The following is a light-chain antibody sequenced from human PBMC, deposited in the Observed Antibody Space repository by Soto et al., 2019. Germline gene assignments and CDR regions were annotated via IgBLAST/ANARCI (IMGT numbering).Light chain of an antibody. J-gene: IGKJ3*01. CDR2: GAS. Sequence: EIVLTQSPGTLSLSPGERATLSCRASQSVSSSNYLAWYQQKPGQAPRLLIYGASSRATGIPDRFSGSGSGTDFTITSSRLEPDDFGVYYCHQYSSSPPFTFGPGTTVEIK. V-gene: IGKV3-20*01. CDR3: HQYSSSPPFT. CDR1: QSVSSSNY.